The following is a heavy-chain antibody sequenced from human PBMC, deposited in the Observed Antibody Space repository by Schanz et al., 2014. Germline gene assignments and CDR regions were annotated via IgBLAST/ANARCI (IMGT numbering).Heavy chain of an antibody. D-gene: IGHD3-10*01. J-gene: IGHJ4*02. CDR2: ISGSGAST. CDR3: VRDELLWFGEVLSLDY. V-gene: IGHV3-23*04. Sequence: VQLVESGGGLVQPGGSLRLSCTASGFTFSSYSMNWVRQAPGKGLEWVSGISGSGASTYYADSVKGRFTISRDNSNKTVDLQMNSLRAEDTALYYCVRDELLWFGEVLSLDYWGQGALVTVSS. CDR1: GFTFSSYS.